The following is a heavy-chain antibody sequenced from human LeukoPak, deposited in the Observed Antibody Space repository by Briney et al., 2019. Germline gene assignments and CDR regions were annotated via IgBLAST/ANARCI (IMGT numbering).Heavy chain of an antibody. D-gene: IGHD6-13*01. V-gene: IGHV3-30*02. Sequence: GGSLRLSCAASGFTFSSYGMHWVRQAPGKGLEWVAFIRYDGSNKYYADSVKGRFTISRDNSKNTLYLQMNSLRAEDTAVYYCAKFPSSWYVGSFDYWGQGTLVTVSS. CDR2: IRYDGSNK. CDR3: AKFPSSWYVGSFDY. CDR1: GFTFSSYG. J-gene: IGHJ4*02.